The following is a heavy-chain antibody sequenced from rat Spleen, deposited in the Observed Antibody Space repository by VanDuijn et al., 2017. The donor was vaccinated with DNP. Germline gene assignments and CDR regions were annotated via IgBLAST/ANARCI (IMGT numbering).Heavy chain of an antibody. CDR1: GFTFNNDW. V-gene: IGHV5-31*01. J-gene: IGHJ3*01. D-gene: IGHD4-1*01. CDR2: ITTGGDIT. CDR3: ASGFGWFAY. Sequence: EVKLVESGGGLVQPGRSLKLSCVVSGFTFNNDWMTWVRQVPGKGLEWVASITTGGDITYYPDSVKGRFTVSRDHAKNTLYLRLNSLRSEDTATYYCASGFGWFAYWGQGTLVTVSS.